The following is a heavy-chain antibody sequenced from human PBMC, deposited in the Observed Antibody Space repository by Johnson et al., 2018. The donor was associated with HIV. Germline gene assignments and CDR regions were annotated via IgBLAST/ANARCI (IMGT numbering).Heavy chain of an antibody. CDR2: IRYDGSNE. CDR3: ARRSSSWDAFDI. D-gene: IGHD6-13*01. CDR1: GFTFSNAW. Sequence: QVQLVESGGGLVQPGGSLRLSCAASGFTFSNAWMSWVRQAPGKGLEWVVVIRYDGSNEFYADSVKDRFTISRDTSKNTLYLQMNSLRPEDTAVYFCARRSSSWDAFDIWGQGTMVTVSS. J-gene: IGHJ3*02. V-gene: IGHV3-30*03.